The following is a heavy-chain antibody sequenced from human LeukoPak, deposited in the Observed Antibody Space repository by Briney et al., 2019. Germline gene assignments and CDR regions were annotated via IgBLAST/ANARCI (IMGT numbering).Heavy chain of an antibody. CDR2: IYYSGST. V-gene: IGHV4-30-4*01. D-gene: IGHD2-2*01. Sequence: PSETLSLTCTVSGGSISSGDYYWSWIRQPPGKGLEWIVYIYYSGSTYYNPSLKSRVTISVETSKNPFSLKLSSVTAADTAVYYCARAVVVPAAILFDYWGQGSLVTVSS. CDR3: ARAVVVPAAILFDY. CDR1: GGSISSGDYY. J-gene: IGHJ4*02.